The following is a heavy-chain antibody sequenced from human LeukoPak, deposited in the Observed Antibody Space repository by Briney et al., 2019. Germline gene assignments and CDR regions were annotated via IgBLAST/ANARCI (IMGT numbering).Heavy chain of an antibody. J-gene: IGHJ5*02. D-gene: IGHD5-18*01. CDR1: GFTFSRHG. V-gene: IGHV3-33*06. Sequence: GRSLRLSCAASGFTFSRHGMHWVRQAPGKGLEWVALIWYDGSKKNYADSVKGRFTISRDDSKSTLYLQINSLRAEDTAVYYCAKDLSYGSNWFDPWGQGTLVTVSS. CDR2: IWYDGSKK. CDR3: AKDLSYGSNWFDP.